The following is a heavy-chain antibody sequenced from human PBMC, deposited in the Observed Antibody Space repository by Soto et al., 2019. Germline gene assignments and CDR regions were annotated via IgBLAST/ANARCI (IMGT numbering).Heavy chain of an antibody. CDR2: IWYDGSNK. CDR1: GFTFSSYG. V-gene: IGHV3-33*01. D-gene: IGHD6-6*01. Sequence: QVQLVESGGGVVQPGRSLRLSCAASGFTFSSYGMHWVRQAPGKGLEWVAVIWYDGSNKYYADSVKGRFTISRDNSKNTLYLQMNSLRAEDTAVYYCARDSSSHTFDVWGQGTMVTVSS. J-gene: IGHJ3*01. CDR3: ARDSSSHTFDV.